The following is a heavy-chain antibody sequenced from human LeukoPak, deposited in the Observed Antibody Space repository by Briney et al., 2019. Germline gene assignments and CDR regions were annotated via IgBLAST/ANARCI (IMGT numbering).Heavy chain of an antibody. V-gene: IGHV3-30*02. Sequence: PGGSLRLSCAASGFTFSSSGMHWVRQAPGKGLEWVAFIRYDGSNKYYADSVKGRFTISRDNFKNTLYLQMNSLRAEDTAVYYCAKDLGLPGYMDVWGKGTTVTISS. J-gene: IGHJ6*03. D-gene: IGHD3-10*01. CDR3: AKDLGLPGYMDV. CDR1: GFTFSSSG. CDR2: IRYDGSNK.